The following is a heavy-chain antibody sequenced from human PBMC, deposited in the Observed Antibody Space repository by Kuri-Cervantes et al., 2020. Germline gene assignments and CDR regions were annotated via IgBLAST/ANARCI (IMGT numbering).Heavy chain of an antibody. D-gene: IGHD3-22*01. CDR2: ISWNSGSI. CDR1: GFTFDDYA. CDR3: AKLPYYYDSSGYYRAFDI. Sequence: SLKISCAASGFTFDDYAMHWVRQAPGKGLEWVSGISWNSGSIGYADSVKGRFTISRDNAKDSLYLQMNSLRAEDTAVYYCAKLPYYYDSSGYYRAFDIWGQGTMVTVSS. J-gene: IGHJ3*02. V-gene: IGHV3-9*01.